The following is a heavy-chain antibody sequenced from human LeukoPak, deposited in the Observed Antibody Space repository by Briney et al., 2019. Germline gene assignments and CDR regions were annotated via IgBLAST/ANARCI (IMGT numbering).Heavy chain of an antibody. CDR1: GVSISSYY. D-gene: IGHD3-22*01. CDR3: ARLTDSSGYKGWFDP. CDR2: MHYSGST. Sequence: SETLSLTWTVSGVSISSYYWSWIRQPPRQGLEWIGYMHYSGSTDQSPSLTSRVTIPIDTSKNQFSLKLSSVTAADTAVYYCARLTDSSGYKGWFDPWGEGILVSVSS. V-gene: IGHV4-59*01. J-gene: IGHJ5*02.